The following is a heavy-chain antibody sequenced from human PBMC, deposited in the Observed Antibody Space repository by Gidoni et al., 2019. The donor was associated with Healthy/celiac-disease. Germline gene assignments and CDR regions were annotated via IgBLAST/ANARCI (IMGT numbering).Heavy chain of an antibody. Sequence: GFTFSSYAMHWVRQAPGKGLEWVAVISYDGSNKYYADSVKGRFTISRDNSKNTLYLQMNSLRAEDTAVYYCARDSYYGSGSCDYWGQGTLVTVSS. V-gene: IGHV3-30-3*01. D-gene: IGHD3-10*01. CDR3: ARDSYYGSGSCDY. CDR2: ISYDGSNK. J-gene: IGHJ4*02. CDR1: GFTFSSYA.